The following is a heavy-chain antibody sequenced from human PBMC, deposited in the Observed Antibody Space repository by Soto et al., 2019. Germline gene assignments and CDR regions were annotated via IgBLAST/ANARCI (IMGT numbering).Heavy chain of an antibody. CDR3: AIVLYYDFWSGYFDNYYYYGMDV. CDR1: GYTFTSYD. CDR2: MNPNSGNT. Sequence: VSVKVSCKASGYTFTSYDINWVRQATGQGLEWMGWMNPNSGNTGYAQKFQGRVTMTRNTSISTAYMELSSLRSEDTAVYYCAIVLYYDFWSGYFDNYYYYGMDVWGQGTTVTVSS. D-gene: IGHD3-3*01. V-gene: IGHV1-8*01. J-gene: IGHJ6*02.